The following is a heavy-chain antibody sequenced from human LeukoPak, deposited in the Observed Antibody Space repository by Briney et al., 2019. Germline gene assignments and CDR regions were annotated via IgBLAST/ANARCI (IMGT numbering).Heavy chain of an antibody. V-gene: IGHV3-33*06. D-gene: IGHD2-15*01. CDR1: GFTFSSYG. J-gene: IGHJ4*02. CDR3: AKDRGYCSGGSCYFGYYFDY. CDR2: IWYDGSNK. Sequence: PGWSLRLSCAASGFTFSSYGMHWVRQAPGKGLEWVAVIWYDGSNKYYADSVKGRFTISRDNSKSTLYLQMNSLRAEDTAVYYCAKDRGYCSGGSCYFGYYFDYWGQGTLVTVSS.